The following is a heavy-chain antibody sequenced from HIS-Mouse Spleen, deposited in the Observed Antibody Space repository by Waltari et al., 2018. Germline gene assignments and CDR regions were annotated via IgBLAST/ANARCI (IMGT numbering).Heavy chain of an antibody. V-gene: IGHV4-39*07. Sequence: QLQLQESGPGLVKPSETLSLTCTVSGGSISSSSYYWGWIRQPPGKGLEWVGSCYYSGRTYYNPALKSRVTISVDTSKNQFSLKLSSVTAADTAVYYCAREIPYSSSWYDWYFDLWGRGTLVTVSS. CDR1: GGSISSSSYY. CDR3: AREIPYSSSWYDWYFDL. CDR2: CYYSGRT. J-gene: IGHJ2*01. D-gene: IGHD6-13*01.